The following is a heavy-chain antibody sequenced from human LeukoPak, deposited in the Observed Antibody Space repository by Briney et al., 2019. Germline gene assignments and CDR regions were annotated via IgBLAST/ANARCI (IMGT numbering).Heavy chain of an antibody. CDR2: IYSSGST. CDR1: GGSISSYY. CDR3: ARGEDYGDNYYYYGMDV. J-gene: IGHJ6*02. Sequence: SETLSLTCTVSGGSISSYYWSWIRQPAGKGLEWIGRIYSSGSTIYNASLERRLTMSVDTSKNQYPLKLSSVAAADTAVYYCARGEDYGDNYYYYGMDVWGQGTTVTVSS. V-gene: IGHV4-4*07. D-gene: IGHD4-17*01.